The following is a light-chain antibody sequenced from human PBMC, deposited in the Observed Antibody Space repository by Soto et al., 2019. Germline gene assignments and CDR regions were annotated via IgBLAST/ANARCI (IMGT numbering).Light chain of an antibody. V-gene: IGKV3-15*01. CDR1: ESVASS. Sequence: EIVVTHSPATLSLFPEERATLSCRASESVASSLAWYQQKPGQAPRLLIYGASTRAPGLPARFSGSGSGTDLSLSISSLQSEDFAVYYCQQYNNWPPRITFGGGTKVDIK. J-gene: IGKJ4*01. CDR2: GAS. CDR3: QQYNNWPPRIT.